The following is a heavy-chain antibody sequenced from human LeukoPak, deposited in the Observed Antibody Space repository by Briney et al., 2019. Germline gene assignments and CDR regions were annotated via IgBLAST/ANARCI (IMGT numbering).Heavy chain of an antibody. CDR2: INHSGST. CDR3: ARGGRHSYGPRPFDY. J-gene: IGHJ4*02. CDR1: GGSFSGYY. D-gene: IGHD5-18*01. V-gene: IGHV4-34*01. Sequence: SETLSLTYAVYGGSFSGYYWSWIRQPPGKGLDWIGEINHSGSTNYNPSLKSRATISVDTSKNQFSLKLSAVTAADTAVYYCARGGRHSYGPRPFDYWGRGTLVTVSS.